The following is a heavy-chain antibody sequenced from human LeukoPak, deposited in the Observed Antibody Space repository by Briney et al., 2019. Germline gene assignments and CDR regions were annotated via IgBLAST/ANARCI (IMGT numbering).Heavy chain of an antibody. CDR1: GYTFTGYY. D-gene: IGHD2/OR15-2a*01. Sequence: ASVKVSCKASGYTFTGYYIHWVRQAPGQGLEWMGWISPNSGATRYANNFQDRVTLTRDTSINTAYMEMSGLKYDDTALYYCAREGCYSASCNIIGDDNWFDPWGQGTPVTVSS. CDR2: ISPNSGAT. J-gene: IGHJ5*02. CDR3: AREGCYSASCNIIGDDNWFDP. V-gene: IGHV1-2*02.